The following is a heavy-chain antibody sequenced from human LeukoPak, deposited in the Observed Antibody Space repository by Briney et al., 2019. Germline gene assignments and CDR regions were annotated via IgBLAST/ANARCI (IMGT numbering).Heavy chain of an antibody. CDR1: GGSISSGGYY. CDR3: ARDNLGQYYDFWSGYYTGPSWFDP. Sequence: SETLSLTCTVSGGSISSGGYYWSWIRQHPGKGLEWIGYIYYSGSTYYNPSLKSRVTISVDTSKNQFSLKLSSVTAADTAVYYCARDNLGQYYDFWSGYYTGPSWFDPWGQGTLVTVSS. D-gene: IGHD3-3*01. CDR2: IYYSGST. V-gene: IGHV4-31*03. J-gene: IGHJ5*02.